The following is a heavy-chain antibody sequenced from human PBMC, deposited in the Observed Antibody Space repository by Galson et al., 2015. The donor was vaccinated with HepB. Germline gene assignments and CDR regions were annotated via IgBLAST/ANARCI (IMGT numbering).Heavy chain of an antibody. CDR1: GGSISTSSYY. D-gene: IGHD5-12*01. CDR2: FYYSGTT. Sequence: ETLSLTCTVSGGSISTSSYYWSWIRQPPGKGLEWVGSFYYSGTTYYNPSLKSRVIISVDTSKSQFSLKLSSVTAADTAVYYCTRSSDMVATYYWGQGTLVTVSS. V-gene: IGHV4-39*01. J-gene: IGHJ4*02. CDR3: TRSSDMVATYY.